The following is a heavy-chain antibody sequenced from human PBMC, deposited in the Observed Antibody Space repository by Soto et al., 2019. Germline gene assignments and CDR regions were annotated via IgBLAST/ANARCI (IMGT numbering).Heavy chain of an antibody. Sequence: QVQLQESGPGLVKPSETLSLTCSVSGGSISSDYWSWIRQPPGKGLEWIGYICYTGSTNYNPSLKSRVTISVDTSKNQFSLNLRSVTAADTAVYCCAGALRGVVVVAAREMDVWGQGTTVTVSS. CDR3: AGALRGVVVVAAREMDV. CDR1: GGSISSDY. V-gene: IGHV4-59*01. J-gene: IGHJ6*02. CDR2: ICYTGST. D-gene: IGHD2-15*01.